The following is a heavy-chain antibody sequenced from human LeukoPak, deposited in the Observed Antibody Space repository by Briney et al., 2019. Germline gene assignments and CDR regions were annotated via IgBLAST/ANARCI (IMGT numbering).Heavy chain of an antibody. CDR3: ARARRYRSSWYHDY. CDR1: GFSFSTYT. D-gene: IGHD6-13*01. Sequence: GGSLRLSCAASGFSFSTYTMNWVRQAPGKGRDWVSYISSSSSTIYYADSVKGQFTISRDNANNSLYLQMNSLRDEDTAVYYCARARRYRSSWYHDYWGQRSLVTVSS. CDR2: ISSSSSTI. V-gene: IGHV3-48*02. J-gene: IGHJ4*02.